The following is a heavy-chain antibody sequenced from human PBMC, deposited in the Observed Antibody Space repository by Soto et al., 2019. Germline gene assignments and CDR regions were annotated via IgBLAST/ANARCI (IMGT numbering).Heavy chain of an antibody. D-gene: IGHD2-8*02. V-gene: IGHV1-3*01. CDR1: GYIPTAYA. CDR3: ARYFFDSTGYFDY. J-gene: IGHJ4*02. Sequence: ASVKVSCMTSGYIPTAYAMHWVRQAPGRSLEPMGWINADNSSTKVSERFQGRVTITRDTVANTVYLELSSLTSEDTAVYYCARYFFDSTGYFDYWGQGTPVTVSS. CDR2: INADNSST.